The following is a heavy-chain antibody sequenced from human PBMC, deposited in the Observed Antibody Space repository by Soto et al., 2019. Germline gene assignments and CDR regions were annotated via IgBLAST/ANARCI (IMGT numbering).Heavy chain of an antibody. CDR3: ARALYYDSSGYHYYYYYGMDV. V-gene: IGHV1-3*01. CDR1: GYTFTSYA. CDR2: INAGNGNT. J-gene: IGHJ6*02. D-gene: IGHD3-22*01. Sequence: GASVKVSCKASGYTFTSYAMHWLRQAPGQRLEWMGWINAGNGNTKYSQKFQGRVTITRDTSASTAYMELSSLRSEDTAVYYCARALYYDSSGYHYYYYYGMDVWGQGTTVTVSS.